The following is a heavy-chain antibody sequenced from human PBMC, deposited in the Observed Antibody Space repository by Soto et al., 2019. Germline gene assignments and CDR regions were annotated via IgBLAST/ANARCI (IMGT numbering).Heavy chain of an antibody. CDR3: AKDQYDYVWGSYRSYYFDY. CDR2: ISGSGGST. Sequence: GGSLRLSCAASGFTFSSYAMSWVRQAPGKGLEWVSAISGSGGSTYYADSVKGRFTISRDNSKNTLYLQMDSLRAEDTAVYYCAKDQYDYVWGSYRSYYFDYWGPGTLVTVSS. D-gene: IGHD3-16*02. J-gene: IGHJ4*02. V-gene: IGHV3-23*01. CDR1: GFTFSSYA.